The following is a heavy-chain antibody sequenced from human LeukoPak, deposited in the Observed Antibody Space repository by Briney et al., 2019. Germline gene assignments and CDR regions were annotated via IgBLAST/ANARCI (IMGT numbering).Heavy chain of an antibody. D-gene: IGHD6-25*01. CDR1: GSSITNYY. Sequence: SETLSLTCTVSGSSITNYYWSWIRQSPGKGLEWIGYITYTGSTNCNPSLKSRVSISRDTSKNEFSLKVTSVTAADTAVYYCARVVEFQRQFDYWGQGVLVTVSS. CDR3: ARVVEFQRQFDY. CDR2: ITYTGST. V-gene: IGHV4-59*01. J-gene: IGHJ4*02.